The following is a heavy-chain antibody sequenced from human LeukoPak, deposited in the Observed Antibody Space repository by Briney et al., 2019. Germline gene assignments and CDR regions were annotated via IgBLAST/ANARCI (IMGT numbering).Heavy chain of an antibody. J-gene: IGHJ4*02. Sequence: ASVKVSCKASGYTFINYNIHWVRQAPGQGLEWMGIIIPSGGSTIYAQKSRGRVTMTRDTSTSTVYMELSSLRPEDTAVYYCARDIRSGWYYFDYWGQGTLVTVSS. D-gene: IGHD6-19*01. CDR1: GYTFINYN. CDR3: ARDIRSGWYYFDY. V-gene: IGHV1-46*01. CDR2: IIPSGGST.